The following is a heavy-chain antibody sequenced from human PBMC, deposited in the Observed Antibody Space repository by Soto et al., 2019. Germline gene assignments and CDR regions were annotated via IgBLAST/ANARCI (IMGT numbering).Heavy chain of an antibody. J-gene: IGHJ5*02. CDR3: ARQGLAIAAAGMGWFDP. Sequence: SETLSLTCTVSGGSMISYYWSWIRQPPGRGLEWIGFIYYAGSTKYNPSLNSRVTISVDTSKNQFSLTVTSVTAADTAVYYCARQGLAIAAAGMGWFDPWGQGTLVTVSS. V-gene: IGHV4-59*08. CDR1: GGSMISYY. CDR2: IYYAGST. D-gene: IGHD6-13*01.